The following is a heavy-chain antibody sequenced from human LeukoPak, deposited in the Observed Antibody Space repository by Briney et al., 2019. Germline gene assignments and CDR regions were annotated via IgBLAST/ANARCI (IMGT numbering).Heavy chain of an antibody. Sequence: PSETLSLTCAVYGGSFSGYYWSWIRQPPGKGLEWIGEINHSGSTNYNPSLKSRVTISVDTSGNQFSLKLSSVTAADTAVYYCARGGRWLQLYFDYWGQGTLVTVSS. J-gene: IGHJ4*02. CDR1: GGSFSGYY. V-gene: IGHV4-34*01. CDR3: ARGGRWLQLYFDY. D-gene: IGHD5-24*01. CDR2: INHSGST.